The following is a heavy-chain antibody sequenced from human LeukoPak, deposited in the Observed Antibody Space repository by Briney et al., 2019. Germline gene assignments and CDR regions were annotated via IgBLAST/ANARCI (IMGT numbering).Heavy chain of an antibody. D-gene: IGHD3-9*01. Sequence: ASVTVSCTAPGHTFTCYYMHWVRHAPGQGLEWMGLINPNSGGTIYPQKLQGRLTMTRDTSISTAYMELSRLRSDDTAVYYCASSDILTGYDPAVGSDAFDIWGQGTMVTVSS. CDR1: GHTFTCYY. J-gene: IGHJ3*02. V-gene: IGHV1-2*02. CDR3: ASSDILTGYDPAVGSDAFDI. CDR2: INPNSGGT.